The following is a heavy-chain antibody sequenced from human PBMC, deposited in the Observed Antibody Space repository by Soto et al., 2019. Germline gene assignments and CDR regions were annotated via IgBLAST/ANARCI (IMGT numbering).Heavy chain of an antibody. CDR3: ARGAAAGMDYYYYGMDV. Sequence: SVKVSCKASGGTFSSYAISWVRQAPGQGLEWMGGIIPIFGTANYAQKFQGRVTITADESTSTAYMELSSLRSEDTAVYYCARGAAAGMDYYYYGMDVWGQGTTVTAP. J-gene: IGHJ6*02. CDR2: IIPIFGTA. CDR1: GGTFSSYA. V-gene: IGHV1-69*13. D-gene: IGHD6-13*01.